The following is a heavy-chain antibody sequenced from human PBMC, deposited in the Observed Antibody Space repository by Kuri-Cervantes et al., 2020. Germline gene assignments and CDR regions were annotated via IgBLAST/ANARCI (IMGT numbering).Heavy chain of an antibody. CDR3: ARVDGYSFGYFDH. J-gene: IGHJ4*02. D-gene: IGHD5-18*01. Sequence: GESLKISCAASGFTFSSYGMHWVRQAPGKGLEWVAVIWYDGSNKYYADSVKGRFTISRDNSKNTLYLQMNSLRAEDTAVYYCARVDGYSFGYFDHWGQGTLVTVSS. CDR1: GFTFSSYG. CDR2: IWYDGSNK. V-gene: IGHV3-33*01.